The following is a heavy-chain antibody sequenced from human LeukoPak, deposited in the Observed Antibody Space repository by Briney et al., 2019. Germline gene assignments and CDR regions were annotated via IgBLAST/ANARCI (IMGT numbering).Heavy chain of an antibody. V-gene: IGHV3-23*01. CDR3: AKQLGYCSDGSCYFPY. D-gene: IGHD2-15*01. J-gene: IGHJ4*02. Sequence: GGSLRLSCAASGFTFSSSAMSWVRQAPGKGLEWVSAISNNGGYTYCADSVQGRFTISRDNSKSTLCLQMNSLRAEDTAVYYCAKQLGYCSDGSCYFPYWGQGTLVTVSS. CDR1: GFTFSSSA. CDR2: ISNNGGYT.